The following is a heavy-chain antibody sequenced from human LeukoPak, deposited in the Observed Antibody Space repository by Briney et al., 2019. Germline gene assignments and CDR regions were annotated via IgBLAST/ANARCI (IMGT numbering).Heavy chain of an antibody. CDR1: GGSISSYY. CDR2: IYYSGST. V-gene: IGHV4-59*01. CDR3: ARVGTWAAGTDAFDI. D-gene: IGHD6-13*01. Sequence: SETLSLTCTVPGGSISSYYWSWIRQPPGKGLEWIGYIYYSGSTNYNPSLKSRVTISVDTSKNQFSLKLSSVTAADTAVYYCARVGTWAAGTDAFDIWGQGTMVTVSS. J-gene: IGHJ3*02.